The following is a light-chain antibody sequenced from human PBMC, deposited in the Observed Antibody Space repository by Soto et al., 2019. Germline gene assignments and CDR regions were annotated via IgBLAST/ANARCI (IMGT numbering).Light chain of an antibody. CDR3: QPYNNWPRYT. Sequence: EIVMTQSPSTLSVSPGDRASLSCRASQSVSSALAWYQHKHGQAPRLLMYLASTMDTGIPARFSGRGSGTELTLTSSILRSEDFAVYYCQPYNNWPRYTFGQGTKLDIK. CDR1: QSVSSA. CDR2: LAS. V-gene: IGKV3-15*01. J-gene: IGKJ2*01.